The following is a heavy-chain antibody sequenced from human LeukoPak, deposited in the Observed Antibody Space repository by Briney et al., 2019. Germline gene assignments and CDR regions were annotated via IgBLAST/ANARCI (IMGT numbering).Heavy chain of an antibody. Sequence: GGSLRLSCAASGFTFNTYAMSWVRQAPGKGLEWVSTISGTSGNTYYADSVKGRFTISRDNSKNTLYLQMNSLRAEDTAVYYCAKFDGGQLWSPSYYYYMDVWGKGTTVTVSS. D-gene: IGHD5-18*01. CDR3: AKFDGGQLWSPSYYYYMDV. CDR2: ISGTSGNT. CDR1: GFTFNTYA. J-gene: IGHJ6*03. V-gene: IGHV3-23*01.